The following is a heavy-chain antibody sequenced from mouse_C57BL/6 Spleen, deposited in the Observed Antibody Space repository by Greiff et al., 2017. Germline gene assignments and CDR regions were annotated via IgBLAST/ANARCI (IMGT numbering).Heavy chain of an antibody. CDR2: INPNNGGT. CDR3: ARSRDVGFAY. D-gene: IGHD3-3*01. V-gene: IGHV1-26*01. J-gene: IGHJ3*01. CDR1: GYTFTDYY. Sequence: VEPGASVKISCKASGYTFTDYYMNWVKQSHGKSLEWIGDINPNNGGTSYNQKFKGKATLTVDKSSSTAYMELRSLTSEDSAVYYCARSRDVGFAYWGQGTLVTVSA.